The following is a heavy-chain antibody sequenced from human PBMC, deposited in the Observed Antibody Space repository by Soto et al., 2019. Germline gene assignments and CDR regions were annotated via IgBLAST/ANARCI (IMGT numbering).Heavy chain of an antibody. CDR3: ARSYGDYVRENWFDP. J-gene: IGHJ5*02. CDR1: GGSISSGGYY. CDR2: IYYSGST. Sequence: QVQLQESGPGLVKPSQTLSLTCTVSGGSISSGGYYWSWIRQHPGKGLEWIGYIYYSGSTYYNPSLKSRVTISVDTSKNQFSLKLSSVTAANTAVYYCARSYGDYVRENWFDPWGQGTLVTVSS. V-gene: IGHV4-31*03. D-gene: IGHD4-17*01.